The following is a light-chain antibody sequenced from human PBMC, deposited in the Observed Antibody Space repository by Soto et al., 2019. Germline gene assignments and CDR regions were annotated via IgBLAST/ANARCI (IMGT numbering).Light chain of an antibody. Sequence: QSALTQPASVSGSPGQSITISCTGTSSDVGDYNYVSWYQQHPGKAPKLMIYDVSNRPSGVSNRFSGSKSGSTASLTISGLQAEDEADYYCSSYTSSTTRVLGTGTKLT. V-gene: IGLV2-14*01. CDR1: SSDVGDYNY. CDR3: SSYTSSTTRV. CDR2: DVS. J-gene: IGLJ1*01.